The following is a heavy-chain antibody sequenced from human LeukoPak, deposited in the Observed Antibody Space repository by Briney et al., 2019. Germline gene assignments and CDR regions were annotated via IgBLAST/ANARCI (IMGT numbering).Heavy chain of an antibody. CDR3: ARRIGGYCSTTSCPNGAFDI. CDR1: GYNFISYW. D-gene: IGHD2-2*01. CDR2: IYPGDSDT. Sequence: GESLKISCKVSGYNFISYWIGRVRQMPGKGLEWMGIIYPGDSDTRYSPSFQGQVTISADKSISTAYLQWSSLRASDTAMYYCARRIGGYCSTTSCPNGAFDIWGQGTVVTVSS. V-gene: IGHV5-51*01. J-gene: IGHJ3*02.